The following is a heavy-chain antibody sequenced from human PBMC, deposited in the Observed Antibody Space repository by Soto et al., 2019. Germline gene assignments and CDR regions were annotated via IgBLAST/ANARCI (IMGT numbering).Heavy chain of an antibody. CDR1: GFSLSNVRMG. CDR2: IFSNDEK. CDR3: ARSPPEQDDEYFQH. Sequence: GSGPTLVNPTETVTLTCTVSGFSLSNVRMGVSWIRQPPGKALEWLAHIFSNDEKSYNTSLKSRLTISKDTSKSQVVLTMTNMDPVDTATYYCARSPPEQDDEYFQHWGQGTLVTVS. D-gene: IGHD1-1*01. V-gene: IGHV2-26*01. J-gene: IGHJ1*01.